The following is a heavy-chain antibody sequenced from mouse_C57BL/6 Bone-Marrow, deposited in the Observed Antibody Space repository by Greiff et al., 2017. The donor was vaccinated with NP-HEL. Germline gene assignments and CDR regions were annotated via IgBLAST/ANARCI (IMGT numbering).Heavy chain of an antibody. V-gene: IGHV1-5*01. Sequence: EVQLQQSGTVLARPGASVKMSCKTSGYTFTSYWMHWVKQRPGPGLEWIGAIYPGNSDTSYNQKFKGKAKLTAVTSASTAYMELSSLTNEDSAVYYCTRESGSSPYAMDYWGQGTSVTVSS. CDR3: TRESGSSPYAMDY. CDR1: GYTFTSYW. J-gene: IGHJ4*01. CDR2: IYPGNSDT. D-gene: IGHD1-1*01.